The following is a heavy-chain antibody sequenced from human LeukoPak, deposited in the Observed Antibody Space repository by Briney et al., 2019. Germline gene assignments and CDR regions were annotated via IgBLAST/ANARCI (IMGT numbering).Heavy chain of an antibody. D-gene: IGHD6-13*01. J-gene: IGHJ6*02. CDR2: IWYDGSNK. V-gene: IGHV3-33*01. Sequence: PGGSLRLSCAASGFTFSSYGMHWVRQAPGKGLEWVAVIWYDGSNKYYADSVKGRFTISRDNSKNTLYLQMNSLRAEDTAVYYCARDKRGSSWPRREYYYYGMDVWGQGTTVTVSS. CDR3: ARDKRGSSWPRREYYYYGMDV. CDR1: GFTFSSYG.